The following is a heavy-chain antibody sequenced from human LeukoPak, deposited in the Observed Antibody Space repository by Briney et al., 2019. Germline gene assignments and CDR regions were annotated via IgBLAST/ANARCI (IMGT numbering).Heavy chain of an antibody. Sequence: PGGSLRLSCAASGNYWMHWIRQAPGKGLEWVSSITSSSSSIYSADSVKGRLTISRDNAKNSLYLEMNSLRDEDTAVYYCARDLAWGAYWGQGTLVTVSS. V-gene: IGHV3-21*01. D-gene: IGHD4/OR15-4a*01. CDR1: GNYW. CDR3: ARDLAWGAY. J-gene: IGHJ4*02. CDR2: ITSSSSSI.